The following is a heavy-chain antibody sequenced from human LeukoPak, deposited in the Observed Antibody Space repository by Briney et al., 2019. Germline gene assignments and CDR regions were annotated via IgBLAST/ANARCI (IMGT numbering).Heavy chain of an antibody. CDR1: GGSISSSSYY. V-gene: IGHV4-30-4*08. CDR3: ARQYDSSGYDNDY. CDR2: IYYSGST. Sequence: SETLSLTCTVSGGSISSSSYYWGWIRQPPGKGLEWIGYIYYSGSTYYNPSLKSRVTISVDTSKNQFSLKLSSVTAADTAVYYCARQYDSSGYDNDYWGQGTLVTVSS. J-gene: IGHJ4*02. D-gene: IGHD3-22*01.